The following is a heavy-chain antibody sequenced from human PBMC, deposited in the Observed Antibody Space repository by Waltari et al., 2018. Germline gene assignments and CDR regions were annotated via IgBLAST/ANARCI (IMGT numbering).Heavy chain of an antibody. Sequence: QVQLVQSGAEVKKPGASVKVSCKASGYTFTSYDINWVRQATGQGLEWMGWMNPDSGNTSYAQKFQGRVIITRNTSISTAYMELSSLGSEDTAVYYCARRTIFGVGWFDPWGQGTLVTVSS. CDR1: GYTFTSYD. D-gene: IGHD3-3*01. CDR3: ARRTIFGVGWFDP. CDR2: MNPDSGNT. J-gene: IGHJ5*02. V-gene: IGHV1-8*03.